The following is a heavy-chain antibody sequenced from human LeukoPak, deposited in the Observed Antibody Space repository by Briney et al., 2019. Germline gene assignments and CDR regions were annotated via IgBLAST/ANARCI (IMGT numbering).Heavy chain of an antibody. J-gene: IGHJ3*02. CDR2: MNPNSGNT. CDR1: GYTFTSYD. CDR3: ARRGGTYDAFDI. Sequence: ASVKVSCKASGYTFTSYDINWVRQATGQGLEWMGWMNPNSGNTGYAQKFQGRVTITRNTSISTAYMELSRLRSEDTAVYYCARRGGTYDAFDIWGQGTMVTVSS. D-gene: IGHD3-16*01. V-gene: IGHV1-8*03.